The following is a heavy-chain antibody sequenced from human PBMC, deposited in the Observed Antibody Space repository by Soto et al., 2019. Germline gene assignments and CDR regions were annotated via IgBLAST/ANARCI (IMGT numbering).Heavy chain of an antibody. CDR3: ARGSSGTCDY. CDR2: ISHDGRNE. D-gene: IGHD1-26*01. CDR1: GFTLSSYG. V-gene: IGHV3-30*03. J-gene: IGHJ4*02. Sequence: QVQLVESGGGVVQPGRSLRLSCAASGFTLSSYGMYWVRQAPGKGLEWVAAISHDGRNEYYADSVKGRFTISRDNSKSTLYLQMNSPGAEDTAVYYCARGSSGTCDYWGQGTLVTVSS.